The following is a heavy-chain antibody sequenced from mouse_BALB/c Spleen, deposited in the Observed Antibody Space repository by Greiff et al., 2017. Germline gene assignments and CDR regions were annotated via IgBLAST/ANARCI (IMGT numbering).Heavy chain of an antibody. J-gene: IGHJ2*01. CDR2: IYPSDSYT. CDR3: TREASYFYDFDY. V-gene: IGHV1-69*02. CDR1: GYTFTSYW. Sequence: VQLQQSGAELVRPGASVKLSCKASGYTFTSYWINWVKQRPGQGLEWIGNIYPSDSYTNYNQKFKDKATLTVDKSSSTAYMQLSSPTSEDSAVYYCTREASYFYDFDYWGQGTTLTVSS. D-gene: IGHD2-10*01.